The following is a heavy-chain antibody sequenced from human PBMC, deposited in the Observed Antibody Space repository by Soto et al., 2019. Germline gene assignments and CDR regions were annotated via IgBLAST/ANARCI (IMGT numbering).Heavy chain of an antibody. CDR2: ISSSSSTI. CDR3: ARVLSGDYGPFDI. CDR1: GFTFSSYS. V-gene: IGHV3-48*01. J-gene: IGHJ3*02. Sequence: EVQLVESGGGLVQPGGSLRLSCAASGFTFSSYSMNWVRQAPGKGLEWVSYISSSSSTIYYADSVKGRFTLSRDNAKNSLYLQITGLRAEDTAGYYCARVLSGDYGPFDIWGQGTMVTVSS. D-gene: IGHD4-17*01.